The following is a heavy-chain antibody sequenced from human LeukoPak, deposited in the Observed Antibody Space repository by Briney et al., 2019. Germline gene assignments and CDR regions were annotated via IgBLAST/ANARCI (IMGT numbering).Heavy chain of an antibody. V-gene: IGHV3-21*01. J-gene: IGHJ3*02. D-gene: IGHD3-10*01. CDR3: ARVIRFGEPQADAFDI. Sequence: GGSLRLSCAASGFTFSSYSMNWVRQAPGKGLEWVSSISSSSSYIYYADSVKGRFTISRDNAKNSLYLQMNSLRAEDTAVYYCARVIRFGEPQADAFDIWGQGTMVTVSS. CDR2: ISSSSSYI. CDR1: GFTFSSYS.